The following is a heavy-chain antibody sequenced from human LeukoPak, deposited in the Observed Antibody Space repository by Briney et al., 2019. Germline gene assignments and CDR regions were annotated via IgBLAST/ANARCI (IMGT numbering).Heavy chain of an antibody. J-gene: IGHJ4*02. Sequence: SVKVSCKASGGTFSSYAISWVRQAPGQGLEWMGGIIPIFGTANYAQKFQGRVTITADESTSTAYMELSGLRSEDTAVYYCARGWEQWLALDYWGQGTLVTVSS. CDR3: ARGWEQWLALDY. CDR1: GGTFSSYA. D-gene: IGHD6-19*01. V-gene: IGHV1-69*13. CDR2: IIPIFGTA.